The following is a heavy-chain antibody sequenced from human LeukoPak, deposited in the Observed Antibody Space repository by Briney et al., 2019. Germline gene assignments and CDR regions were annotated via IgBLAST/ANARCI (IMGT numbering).Heavy chain of an antibody. Sequence: SETLSLTCAVYGGSFSGYYWSWIRKPPGKGLEWIGEINHSGSTNYNPSLKSRVTISVDTSKNQFSLELSSVTAADTAVYYCARHWPGDYWGQGTLVTVSS. J-gene: IGHJ4*02. CDR3: ARHWPGDY. V-gene: IGHV4-34*01. CDR2: INHSGST. CDR1: GGSFSGYY.